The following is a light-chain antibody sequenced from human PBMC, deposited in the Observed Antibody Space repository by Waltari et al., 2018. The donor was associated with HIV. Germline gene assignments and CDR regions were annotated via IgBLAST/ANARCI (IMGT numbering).Light chain of an antibody. Sequence: SALTQPASVSGSPGQSVTLSCTGSSGDIGSYDLVSWYQQFPGQAPSLIIFDVTSLPSGFSYRFTGSKSCITASLTISGLQPEDAADFYCSAYESSNTPVLFGGGTKLTVL. J-gene: IGLJ2*01. CDR1: SGDIGSYDL. V-gene: IGLV2-14*03. CDR2: DVT. CDR3: SAYESSNTPVL.